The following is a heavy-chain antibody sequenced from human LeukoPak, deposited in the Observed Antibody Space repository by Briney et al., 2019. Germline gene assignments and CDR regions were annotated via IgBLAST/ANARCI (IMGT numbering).Heavy chain of an antibody. Sequence: SETLSLTCTVSGSISGYYWSWIRQPPGKGLEWIGYIYTSGSTNYNPSLESRVTISVDTSKNQFSLNLSSVTAADTAVYYCARQKCTSTSCLTKNAFDIWGQGTMVTVSS. D-gene: IGHD2-2*01. CDR3: ARQKCTSTSCLTKNAFDI. J-gene: IGHJ3*02. V-gene: IGHV4-4*09. CDR1: GSISGYY. CDR2: IYTSGST.